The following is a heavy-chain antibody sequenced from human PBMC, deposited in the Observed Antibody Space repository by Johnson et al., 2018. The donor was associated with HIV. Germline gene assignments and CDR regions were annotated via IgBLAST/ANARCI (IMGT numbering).Heavy chain of an antibody. D-gene: IGHD2-15*01. CDR3: VRDPAFAAFDI. J-gene: IGHJ3*02. CDR2: ISTSGNTP. CDR1: GFTFSDYY. V-gene: IGHV3-11*01. Sequence: VQLVESGGGLVKPGGSLRLSCAASGFTFSDYYMNWIRQAPGKGLEWVSYISTSGNTPYYADSVKGRFTISRDNTKNSLYLQMNSLRADDTAVYYCVRDPAFAAFDIWGRGTMVTVSS.